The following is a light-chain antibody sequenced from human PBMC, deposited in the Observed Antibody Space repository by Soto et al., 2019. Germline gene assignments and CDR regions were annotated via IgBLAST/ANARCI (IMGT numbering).Light chain of an antibody. CDR1: QSVSDN. CDR2: GAS. V-gene: IGKV3-15*01. CDR3: QQYNNWPLT. J-gene: IGKJ5*01. Sequence: EILMTQSPATLSVSPGERVTLSCRASQSVSDNLGWYQQKPGQAPRLLIYGASTRATGIPARFSGSGSGTEFTLTISSLQSEDFALYYCQQYNNWPLTFGQGTRLEIK.